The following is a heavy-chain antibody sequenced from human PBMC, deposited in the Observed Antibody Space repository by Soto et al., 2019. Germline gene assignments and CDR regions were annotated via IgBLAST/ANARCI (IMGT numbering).Heavy chain of an antibody. D-gene: IGHD2-2*01. J-gene: IGHJ4*02. CDR1: GGSITASVW. Sequence: QLRLQASGPGLVKPSETLSLTCSISGGSITASVWWTWVRLTPEKGLQWIGEVFHTGSVNYNPSRHSRLTISVVKSMGQFSLSLPSVTAADTAGYYCARKALTRVDYWGQGALVTVSS. V-gene: IGHV4-4*02. CDR2: VFHTGSV. CDR3: ARKALTRVDY.